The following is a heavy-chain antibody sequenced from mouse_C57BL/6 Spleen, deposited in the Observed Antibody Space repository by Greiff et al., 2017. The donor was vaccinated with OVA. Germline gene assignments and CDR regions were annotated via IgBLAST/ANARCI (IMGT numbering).Heavy chain of an antibody. V-gene: IGHV1-74*01. CDR2: IHPSDSDP. CDR1: GYTFTSYW. J-gene: IGHJ4*01. D-gene: IGHD1-1*01. CDR3: AIPIYYYVRDYYAMDY. Sequence: QVQLQQPGAELVKPGASVKVSCKASGYTFTSYWMHWVPQRPGQGLEWIGRIHPSDSDPTYNHKFKGKATLTVDKSSSTAYMQRSSLTSEDSSVYYCAIPIYYYVRDYYAMDYWGQGTSVTVSS.